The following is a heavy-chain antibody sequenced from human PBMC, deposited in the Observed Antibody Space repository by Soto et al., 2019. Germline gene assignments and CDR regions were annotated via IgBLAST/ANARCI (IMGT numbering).Heavy chain of an antibody. Sequence: GGSLRLSCAASGFTFSSYSMNWVRQAPGKGLEWVSYISSSTIYYADSVKGRFTISSDNAKNSLYLQMNSLRAEDTAVYYCAREDDYLNWFDPWGQGTLVTVSS. CDR3: AREDDYLNWFDP. D-gene: IGHD4-17*01. CDR1: GFTFSSYS. V-gene: IGHV3-48*01. J-gene: IGHJ5*02. CDR2: ISSSTI.